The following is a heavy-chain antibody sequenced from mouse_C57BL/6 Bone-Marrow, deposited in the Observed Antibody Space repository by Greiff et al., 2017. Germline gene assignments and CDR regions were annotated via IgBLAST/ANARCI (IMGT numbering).Heavy chain of an antibody. CDR2: IWSGGST. D-gene: IGHD1-1*01. V-gene: IGHV2-4*01. Sequence: VLLQQSGPGLVQPSQSLSITCTVSGFSLTSYGVHWVRQPPGKGLEWLGVIWSGGSTDYNAAFISRLSISKDNSKSQVFFKINNLQTDDTAIYYSAKNLNYYGSSHWYFDVWGTGTTVTVSS. CDR1: GFSLTSYG. J-gene: IGHJ1*03. CDR3: AKNLNYYGSSHWYFDV.